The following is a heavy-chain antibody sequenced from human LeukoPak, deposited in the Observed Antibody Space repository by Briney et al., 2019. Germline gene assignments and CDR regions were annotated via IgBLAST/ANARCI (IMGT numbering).Heavy chain of an antibody. J-gene: IGHJ6*02. CDR2: ISYDGSNK. D-gene: IGHD1-26*01. CDR3: AKGRLLGAPRGMDV. V-gene: IGHV3-30*18. CDR1: GFTFSSYG. Sequence: PGGSLRLSCAASGFTFSSYGMHWVRQAPGKGLEWVAVISYDGSNKYYADSVKGRFTISRDNSKNTLYLQMNSLRAEETAVYYCAKGRLLGAPRGMDVWGQGTTVTVYS.